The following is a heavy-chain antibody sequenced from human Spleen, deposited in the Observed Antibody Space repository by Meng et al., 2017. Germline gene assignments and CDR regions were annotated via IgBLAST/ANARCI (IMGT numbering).Heavy chain of an antibody. J-gene: IGHJ4*02. Sequence: VTLQEAGPGLVKPSGTLSLTCVVYGGSISSGNWWSWVRQPPGKGLEWIGEIHHTGSTNYNPSFKSRVTILVDKSENLFSLRLTSVTAADTAVYYCVSAGYYCLDYWGQGSLVTVSS. CDR3: VSAGYYCLDY. D-gene: IGHD2/OR15-2a*01. CDR2: IHHTGST. V-gene: IGHV4-4*02. CDR1: GGSISSGNW.